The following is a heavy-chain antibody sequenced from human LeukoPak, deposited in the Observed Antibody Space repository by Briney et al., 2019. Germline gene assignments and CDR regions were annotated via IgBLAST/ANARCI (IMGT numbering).Heavy chain of an antibody. D-gene: IGHD3-9*01. CDR2: ITSGGDYI. V-gene: IGHV3-21*01. J-gene: IGHJ4*02. CDR3: ARGHYDVLAASYKWTPDY. CDR1: GFTFNTFN. Sequence: PGRSLRLSCVGSGFTFNTFNMNWVRQAPGKGLEWVSSITSGGDYIYYADSVKGRFTTSRDNAKNSLSLQLNSLRVEDTAVYYCARGHYDVLAASYKWTPDYWGQGTLVTVSS.